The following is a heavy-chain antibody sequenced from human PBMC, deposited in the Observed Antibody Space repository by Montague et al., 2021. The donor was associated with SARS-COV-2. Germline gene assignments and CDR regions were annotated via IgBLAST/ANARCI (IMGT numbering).Heavy chain of an antibody. CDR2: IYHNGNT. J-gene: IGHJ4*02. CDR1: GDSITNTRYF. D-gene: IGHD3-22*01. CDR3: AVEVKYFFDN. V-gene: IGHV4-39*01. Sequence: SETLSLTCNVSGDSITNTRYFWCWIRQPPGKALECIGSIYHNGNTYYTPALERLAMMSIDTSKNQFSLMLSSVIASDTAVYYCAVEVKYFFDNWGQGFLVSVSS.